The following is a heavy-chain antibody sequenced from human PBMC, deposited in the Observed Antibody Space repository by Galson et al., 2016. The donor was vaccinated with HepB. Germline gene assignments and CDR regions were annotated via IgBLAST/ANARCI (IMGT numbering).Heavy chain of an antibody. CDR3: ARGKGLRSGQWLALPPNYYYNGMDV. CDR2: ISGSGDSP. D-gene: IGHD6-19*01. Sequence: SLRLSCAASGFTFSSYAMTWVRQAPGKGLEWVSSISGSGDSPIYADSVRGRFTISRDNSKNTLYLQMNSLRGEDKAVYYCARGKGLRSGQWLALPPNYYYNGMDVWGQGTTVTVSS. CDR1: GFTFSSYA. J-gene: IGHJ6*02. V-gene: IGHV3-23*01.